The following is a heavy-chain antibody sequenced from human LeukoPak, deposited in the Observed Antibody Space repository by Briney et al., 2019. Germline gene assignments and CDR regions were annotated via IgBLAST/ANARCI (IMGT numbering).Heavy chain of an antibody. J-gene: IGHJ6*02. Sequence: PSETLSLTCAVYGGSFSGYYWSWIRQPPGKGLECIGEINHSGSTNYNPSLKSRVTISVDTSKNQFSLKLSSVTAADTAVYYCARWSGMVRGVIITGYYYGMDVWGQGTTVTVSS. CDR1: GGSFSGYY. D-gene: IGHD3-10*01. CDR2: INHSGST. CDR3: ARWSGMVRGVIITGYYYGMDV. V-gene: IGHV4-34*01.